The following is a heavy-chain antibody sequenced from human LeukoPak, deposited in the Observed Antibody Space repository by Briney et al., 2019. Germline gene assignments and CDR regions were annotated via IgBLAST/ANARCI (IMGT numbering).Heavy chain of an antibody. CDR1: GYTFTSHG. Sequence: ASVKVSCKPSGYTFTSHGITWVRQAPGQGLEWVGWISAYNGNTKYAQKFQGRVTMTTDASTSTVYMELRSLRSDDTAVYYCARGSPPRRNYDSSGYYSYYFDYWSQGTLVTVSS. V-gene: IGHV1-18*01. CDR3: ARGSPPRRNYDSSGYYSYYFDY. CDR2: ISAYNGNT. D-gene: IGHD3-22*01. J-gene: IGHJ4*02.